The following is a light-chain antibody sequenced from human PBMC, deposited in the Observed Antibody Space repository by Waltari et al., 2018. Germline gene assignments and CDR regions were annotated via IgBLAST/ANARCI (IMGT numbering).Light chain of an antibody. Sequence: EIVMTQSPLSLPVTPGEPASFSCRSSQSLLHKNGYTYLDWYLQKPGQSPQLLIYLGSNRASGVPDRFSGSGSGTSFTLKITRVEAEDVGVYYCMQSLQTPLTFGQGTKVEIK. CDR3: MQSLQTPLT. CDR1: QSLLHKNGYTY. CDR2: LGS. J-gene: IGKJ1*01. V-gene: IGKV2-28*01.